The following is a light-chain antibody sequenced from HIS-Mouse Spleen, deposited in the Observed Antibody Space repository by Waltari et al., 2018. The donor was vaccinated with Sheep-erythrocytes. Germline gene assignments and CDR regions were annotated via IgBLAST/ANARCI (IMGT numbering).Light chain of an antibody. CDR3: QQSYSTPQFT. CDR1: QSISSY. CDR2: AAS. V-gene: IGKV1-39*01. J-gene: IGKJ4*01. Sequence: DIQMTQSPSSLSAYVGDRVPITCRASQSISSYLNWYQQKPGKAPKLLIYAASSLQSGVPSRFSGSGSGTDFTLTISSLQPEDFATYYCQQSYSTPQFTFGGGTKVEIK.